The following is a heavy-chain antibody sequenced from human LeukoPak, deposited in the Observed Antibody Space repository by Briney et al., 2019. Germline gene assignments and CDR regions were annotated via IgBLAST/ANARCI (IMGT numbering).Heavy chain of an antibody. J-gene: IGHJ4*02. Sequence: SETLSLTCTVPGGSISSGDYYWSWIRQPPGMGLEWIGYIYYSGSTYYNPSLKSRVTISVDTSKNQFSLKLSSVTAADTAVYYCARTYYDFWSGYSHRPPIDYWGQGTLVTVSS. CDR1: GGSISSGDYY. CDR2: IYYSGST. V-gene: IGHV4-30-4*08. CDR3: ARTYYDFWSGYSHRPPIDY. D-gene: IGHD3-3*01.